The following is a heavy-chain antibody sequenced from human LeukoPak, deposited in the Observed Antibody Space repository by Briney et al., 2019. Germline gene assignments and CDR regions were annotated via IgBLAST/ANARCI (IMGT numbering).Heavy chain of an antibody. V-gene: IGHV1-18*04. D-gene: IGHD3-10*01. CDR3: ARDPWSPRRFGSQAGFDY. Sequence: GASVKVSCPASGYTFTSYGISWVRQAPGQGLEWMGWISAYNGNTNYAQKFQGRVTMTTDTSTSTAYMELRSLRSVDTAVYYCARDPWSPRRFGSQAGFDYWGQGTLVTVSS. CDR1: GYTFTSYG. J-gene: IGHJ4*02. CDR2: ISAYNGNT.